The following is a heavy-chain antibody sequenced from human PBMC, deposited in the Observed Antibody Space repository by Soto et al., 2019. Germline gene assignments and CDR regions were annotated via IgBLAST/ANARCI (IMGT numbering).Heavy chain of an antibody. V-gene: IGHV3-30*18. CDR2: ISYDGSNK. CDR1: GFTFSSYG. CDR3: AKDGGPVVPAAAHYYYYGMDV. J-gene: IGHJ6*02. Sequence: GGSLRLSCAASGFTFSSYGMHWVRQAPGKGLEWVVVISYDGSNKYYADSVKGRFTISRDNSKNTLYLQMNSLRAEDTAVYYCAKDGGPVVPAAAHYYYYGMDVWGQGTTVTVSS. D-gene: IGHD2-2*01.